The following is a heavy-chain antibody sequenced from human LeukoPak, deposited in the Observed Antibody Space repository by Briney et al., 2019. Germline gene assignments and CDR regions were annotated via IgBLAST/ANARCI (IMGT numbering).Heavy chain of an antibody. CDR1: GITFSSLW. V-gene: IGHV3-7*03. Sequence: PGGSLRLSCAASGITFSSLWMSWFRQAPGKGLGWVADIKHDGTEEHYVASVKGRFTISRDNAKLYLQMNSLRAEDTALYYCAKDTRHPSIAVAMDFQSWGQGTLVTVS. D-gene: IGHD6-19*01. CDR2: IKHDGTEE. J-gene: IGHJ1*01. CDR3: AKDTRHPSIAVAMDFQS.